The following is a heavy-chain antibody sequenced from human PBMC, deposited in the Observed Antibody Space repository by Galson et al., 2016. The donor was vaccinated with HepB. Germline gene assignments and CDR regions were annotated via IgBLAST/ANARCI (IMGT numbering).Heavy chain of an antibody. Sequence: SLRLSCAVSGFTFSSHGMHWVRQVTGKGLEWVSSIDPTGDTFYPVSVKGRFTVSRENANTSLSLQMNSLRAGDTAVYYCARGGVGRTTNFDFWGQGTLVTVSS. V-gene: IGHV3-13*01. CDR2: IDPTGDT. CDR3: ARGGVGRTTNFDF. CDR1: GFTFSSHG. J-gene: IGHJ4*02. D-gene: IGHD1-7*01.